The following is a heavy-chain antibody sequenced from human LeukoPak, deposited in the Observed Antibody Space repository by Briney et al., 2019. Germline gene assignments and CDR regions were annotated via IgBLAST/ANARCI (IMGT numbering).Heavy chain of an antibody. Sequence: GGSLRLSCAASGFTFSSYAMHWVRQAPGKGLEWVGFIRSKAYGATTEYAASVKGRFTISRDDSKGIAYLQMNSLEIEDTAVYYCARGPIPLWLHNGMDVWGQGTTVTVSS. CDR1: GFTFSSYA. D-gene: IGHD6-19*01. CDR3: ARGPIPLWLHNGMDV. V-gene: IGHV3-49*04. CDR2: IRSKAYGATT. J-gene: IGHJ6*02.